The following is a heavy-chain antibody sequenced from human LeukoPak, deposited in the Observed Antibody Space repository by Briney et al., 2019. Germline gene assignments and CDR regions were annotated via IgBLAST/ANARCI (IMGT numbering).Heavy chain of an antibody. CDR2: IYSGGST. CDR1: GFTVSSNY. Sequence: GGSLRLSCAASGFTVSSNYMRWVRQAPGKGLEWVLVIYSGGSTYYADSVKGRFTISRDNSKNTLYLQMNSLRAEDTAVYYCARGWWDIVVVVAATDAFDIGGKGTMVTVS. D-gene: IGHD2-15*01. CDR3: ARGWWDIVVVVAATDAFDI. J-gene: IGHJ3*02. V-gene: IGHV3-66*01.